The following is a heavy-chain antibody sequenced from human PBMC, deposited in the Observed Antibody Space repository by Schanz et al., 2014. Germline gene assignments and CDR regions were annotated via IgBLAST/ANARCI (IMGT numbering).Heavy chain of an antibody. Sequence: QVQLVESGGGVVQPGRSLRLSCVASGFTFSSYDVFWVRQAPGKGLVWVAILWHGGSKKYYADSVKGRFTVSRDNSKNTLYLQLNSLRAEDTAVYYCARDFHGYGPHLDYWGQGSLVTVSS. D-gene: IGHD5-12*01. V-gene: IGHV3-33*01. CDR2: LWHGGSKK. CDR3: ARDFHGYGPHLDY. CDR1: GFTFSSYD. J-gene: IGHJ4*02.